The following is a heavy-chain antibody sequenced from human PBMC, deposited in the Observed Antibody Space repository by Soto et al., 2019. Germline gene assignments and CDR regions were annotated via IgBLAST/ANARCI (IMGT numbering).Heavy chain of an antibody. J-gene: IGHJ3*02. Sequence: QVQLLESGPGLVKPSETLSLTCSVSSGSIGTYYWNWIRQPPGKGLEWIAYIDYIGSTNSNPSLKSRLNISIDTSKNQFSLKLSSVTAADTAVYYCARGRRSSGRHDASDIWGQGTMVTVSS. CDR3: ARGRRSSGRHDASDI. CDR2: IDYIGST. V-gene: IGHV4-59*01. D-gene: IGHD1-26*01. CDR1: SGSIGTYY.